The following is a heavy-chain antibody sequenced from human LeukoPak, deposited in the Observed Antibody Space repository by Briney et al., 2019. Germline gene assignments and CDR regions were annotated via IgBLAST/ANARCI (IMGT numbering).Heavy chain of an antibody. J-gene: IGHJ4*02. CDR2: ISGSGGST. CDR3: ASWFPADY. Sequence: GGSLLLSCAASGFTFSSYAMSGVRRAPGKGLEGVSAISGSGGSTYYAHSVKGRFTISRDNSKNTLYLQMNSLRAEDTAVYYCASWFPADYWGQGTLVTVSS. V-gene: IGHV3-23*01. CDR1: GFTFSSYA. D-gene: IGHD3-10*01.